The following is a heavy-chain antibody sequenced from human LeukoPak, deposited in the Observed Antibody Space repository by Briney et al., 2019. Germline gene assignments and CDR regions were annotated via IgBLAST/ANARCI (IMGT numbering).Heavy chain of an antibody. CDR2: ISWNSGSI. CDR1: GFIFDDYA. CDR3: AKQQQLKSYYFDY. Sequence: GRSLRLSCAASGFIFDDYAMHWVRQAPGKGLEWVSGISWNSGSIGYADSVKGRFTISRDNAKNSLYLQMNSLRAEDTALYYCAKQQQLKSYYFDYWGQGTLVTVSS. V-gene: IGHV3-9*01. D-gene: IGHD6-13*01. J-gene: IGHJ4*02.